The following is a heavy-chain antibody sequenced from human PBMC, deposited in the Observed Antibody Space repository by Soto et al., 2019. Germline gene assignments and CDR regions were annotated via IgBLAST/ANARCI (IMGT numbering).Heavy chain of an antibody. CDR2: ISGRRRTI. CDR1: GFTFSTYT. J-gene: IGHJ6*02. D-gene: IGHD1-26*01. CDR3: AKKGENHSSNYYGMDV. Sequence: XXSLRLSCATSGFTFSTYTMNWVPQAPGKGLGGVSSISGRRRTIFYQDSGKARFPISRENAKNSLYLQMNSLRDEDTAVFYCAKKGENHSSNYYGMDVWGQGTTVTVSS. V-gene: IGHV3-48*02.